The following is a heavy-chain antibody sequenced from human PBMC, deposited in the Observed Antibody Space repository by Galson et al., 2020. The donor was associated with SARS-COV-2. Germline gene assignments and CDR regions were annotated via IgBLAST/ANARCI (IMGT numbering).Heavy chain of an antibody. CDR3: ARVLDGFWSSFYFEY. V-gene: IGHV3-21*01. J-gene: IGHJ4*02. Sequence: TGGSLRLSCAASGFTFSNYNMNWVRQAPGKGLEWVSSITGSSSYTYYADSVKGRFTISRDNAKNSLYLQMNSLRPEDTAVYYCARVLDGFWSSFYFEYWGQGTLVTVSS. D-gene: IGHD3-3*01. CDR1: GFTFSNYN. CDR2: ITGSSSYT.